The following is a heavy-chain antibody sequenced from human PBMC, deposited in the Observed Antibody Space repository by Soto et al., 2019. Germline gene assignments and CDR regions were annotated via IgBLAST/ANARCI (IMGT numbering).Heavy chain of an antibody. V-gene: IGHV3-30*18. J-gene: IGHJ6*02. CDR1: GFTFGSYG. D-gene: IGHD6-13*01. CDR3: AKDRSSWYYYYGMDV. CDR2: ISYDGSNK. Sequence: PGGSLRLSSAASGFTFGSYGMHWVRQAPGKGLEWVAVISYDGSNKYYADSVKGRFTISRDNSKNTLYLQMNSLRAEDTAVYYCAKDRSSWYYYYGMDVWGQGTTVTVSS.